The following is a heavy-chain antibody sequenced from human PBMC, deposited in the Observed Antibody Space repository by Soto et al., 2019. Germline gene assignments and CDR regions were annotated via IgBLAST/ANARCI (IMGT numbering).Heavy chain of an antibody. Sequence: QVQLQESGPGLVRPSQTLSLTCTVSGDSISSGAYYWSWIRQDPGKGLEWIGYIHYSGSTYYNPSLRSRITISVDASKFQFSPRLSSLTAADTAVYYCVREDRGSSPSRRGKFESWRQEPCSPSPQ. V-gene: IGHV4-31*03. CDR1: GDSISSGAYY. CDR3: VREDRGSSPSRRGKFES. J-gene: IGHJ5*01. D-gene: IGHD6-6*01. CDR2: IHYSGST.